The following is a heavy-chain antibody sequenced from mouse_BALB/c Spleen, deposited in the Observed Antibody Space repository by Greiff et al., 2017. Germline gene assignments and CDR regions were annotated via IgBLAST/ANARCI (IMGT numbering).Heavy chain of an antibody. V-gene: IGHV3-8*02. CDR2: ISYSGST. CDR3: AGYYGSSYGFGY. CDR1: GDSITSGY. D-gene: IGHD1-1*01. Sequence: EVQLQQSGPSLVKPSQSLTLTCSATGDSITSGYWNWIRKFPGNKLEYMGYISYSGSTTYYPSLKSRISIIRDTSTNQYYLQLNSVTTEDTATYYCAGYYGSSYGFGYWGQGTTLTVSS. J-gene: IGHJ2*01.